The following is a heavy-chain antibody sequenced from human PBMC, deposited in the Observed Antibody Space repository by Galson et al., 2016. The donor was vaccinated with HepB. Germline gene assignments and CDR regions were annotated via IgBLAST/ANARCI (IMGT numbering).Heavy chain of an antibody. CDR2: IRNDAHGGTT. Sequence: SLRLSCAGSGFRFSDYSMSWFRQAPGKGLEWIGFIRNDAHGGTTQYAASVKGRFSISRDASKSIAYLQMNSLTTEDTAVYYCGISGVTVFGVILFGYFDLWGQGALVTVSS. J-gene: IGHJ4*02. V-gene: IGHV3-49*03. D-gene: IGHD3-3*01. CDR3: GISGVTVFGVILFGYFDL. CDR1: GFRFSDYS.